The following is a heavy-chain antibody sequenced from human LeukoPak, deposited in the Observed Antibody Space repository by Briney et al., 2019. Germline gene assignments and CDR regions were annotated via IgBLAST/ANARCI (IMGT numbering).Heavy chain of an antibody. CDR3: AKGSYDSSGYYQYYFDY. D-gene: IGHD3-22*01. J-gene: IGHJ4*02. CDR2: ISGSGGST. V-gene: IGHV3-23*01. Sequence: GGSLRLSCAASGFTFSSYAMSWVRQAPGKGLEWVSDISGSGGSTYYADSVKGRFTISRDNSKNTLYLQMNSLRAEDTAVYYCAKGSYDSSGYYQYYFDYWGQGTLVTVSS. CDR1: GFTFSSYA.